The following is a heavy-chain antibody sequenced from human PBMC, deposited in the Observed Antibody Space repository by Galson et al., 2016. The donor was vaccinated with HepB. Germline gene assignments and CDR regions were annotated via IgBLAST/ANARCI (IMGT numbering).Heavy chain of an antibody. V-gene: IGHV3-48*02. CDR1: GLNFSTHS. J-gene: IGHJ2*01. Sequence: SLRLSCAASGLNFSTHSMNWVRQAPGKGLEWVSYISSGSSLIYYADSVKGRFTISRDNAKNSLFLQMSSLRDEDSAVYYCARDREQWLVAHAFDIWGRGTLVTVSS. CDR3: ARDREQWLVAHAFDI. D-gene: IGHD6-19*01. CDR2: ISSGSSLI.